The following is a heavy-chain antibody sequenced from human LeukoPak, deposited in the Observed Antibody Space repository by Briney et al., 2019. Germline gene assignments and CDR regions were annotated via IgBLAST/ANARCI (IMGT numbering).Heavy chain of an antibody. D-gene: IGHD3-16*02. CDR2: VSGDNGQT. J-gene: IGHJ6*03. CDR1: TYISSDFG. CDR3: ARVYLYTTGWSAAYYYFMDV. V-gene: IGHV1-18*01. Sequence: PGASVKVSCKASTYISSDFGISWVRLAPGGGLEWMGWVSGDNGQTNYGHKFYGRVTMTMETSPNTASMELRGLRSDDTAIYYCARVYLYTTGWSAAYYYFMDVWGKGTTVIVSS.